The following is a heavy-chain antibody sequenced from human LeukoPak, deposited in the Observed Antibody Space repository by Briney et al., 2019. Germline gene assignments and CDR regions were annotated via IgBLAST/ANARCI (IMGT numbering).Heavy chain of an antibody. CDR1: GFTFSSYW. D-gene: IGHD4-17*01. CDR2: IHSDGSIT. CDR3: ARDRTTVTVFDY. V-gene: IGHV3-74*01. J-gene: IGHJ4*02. Sequence: GGSLRLSRAASGFTFSSYWMHWVRQAPGKGLVWVSRIHSDGSITSYADSVKGRFTVSRDNAKNTLYLQMNSLRADDTAVYYCARDRTTVTVFDYWGQGTLVTVSS.